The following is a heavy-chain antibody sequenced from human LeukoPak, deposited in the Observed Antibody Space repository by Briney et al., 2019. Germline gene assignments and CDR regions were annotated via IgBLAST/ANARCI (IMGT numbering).Heavy chain of an antibody. D-gene: IGHD3-3*01. CDR2: IYHSGST. J-gene: IGHJ4*02. V-gene: IGHV4-38-2*02. CDR1: GYSISSGYY. CDR3: ARLTTIFGVVMGYYFDY. Sequence: PSETLSLTCTVSGYSISSGYYWCWIRQPPGKGLEWIGGIYHSGSTYYNPSLKSRVAISVDTSKNQFSLKLSTVTAADTAVYYCARLTTIFGVVMGYYFDYWGQGTLVTVSS.